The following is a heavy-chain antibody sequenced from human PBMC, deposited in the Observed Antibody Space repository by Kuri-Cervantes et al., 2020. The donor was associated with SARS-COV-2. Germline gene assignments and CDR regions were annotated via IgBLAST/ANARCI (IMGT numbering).Heavy chain of an antibody. CDR1: GFTVSSNY. V-gene: IGHV3-53*01. Sequence: GTLCLTCAASGFTVSSNYMSWVRQAPGKGLEWVSSIYSGGSTYYADSVKGRFTISRDNSKNTLYLQMNSLRAEDTDVYYCARVVGYRNSWYYFDYWGQGTLVTVSS. D-gene: IGHD6-13*01. CDR3: ARVVGYRNSWYYFDY. J-gene: IGHJ4*02. CDR2: IYSGGST.